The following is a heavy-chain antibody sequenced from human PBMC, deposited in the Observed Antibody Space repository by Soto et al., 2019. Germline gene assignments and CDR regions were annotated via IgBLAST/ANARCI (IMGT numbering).Heavy chain of an antibody. V-gene: IGHV3-30*04. J-gene: IGHJ6*02. CDR1: GFTFSSYA. Sequence: GGSLRLSCAASGFTFSSYAMHWVRQAPGKGLEWVAVISYDGSSTSYADSVKGRFTISRDNAKNTLYLQMNSLRAEDTAVYYCARGPNYDYVWGSSPSGMDVWGQGTTVTVS. CDR3: ARGPNYDYVWGSSPSGMDV. CDR2: ISYDGSST. D-gene: IGHD3-16*01.